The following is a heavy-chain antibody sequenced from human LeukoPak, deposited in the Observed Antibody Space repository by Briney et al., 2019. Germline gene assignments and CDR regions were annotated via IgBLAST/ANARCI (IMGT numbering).Heavy chain of an antibody. Sequence: GGSLRLSCAASGFTFSSYSMNWVRQAPGKGLEWVSAISGSGGSTYYADSVKGRFTISRDNSKNTLYLQTNSLRAEDTAVYYCAKLTLPMMTTVPYYFDYWGQGTLVTVSS. CDR2: ISGSGGST. CDR1: GFTFSSYS. D-gene: IGHD4-17*01. J-gene: IGHJ4*02. V-gene: IGHV3-23*01. CDR3: AKLTLPMMTTVPYYFDY.